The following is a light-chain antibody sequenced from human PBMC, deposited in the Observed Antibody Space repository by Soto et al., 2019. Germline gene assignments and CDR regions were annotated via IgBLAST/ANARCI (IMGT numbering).Light chain of an antibody. CDR3: QQYNSYPWT. CDR2: VAS. V-gene: IGKV1-5*01. J-gene: IGKJ1*01. CDR1: QSIRSW. Sequence: DIQMTQSPSTLSASVGDRVTITCRASQSIRSWLAWYQQKPGKAPKLLFYVASSFESGVPSRFSGSGSGTEFTLTISSLQPDDFATYYCQQYNSYPWTFGQGTKVDIK.